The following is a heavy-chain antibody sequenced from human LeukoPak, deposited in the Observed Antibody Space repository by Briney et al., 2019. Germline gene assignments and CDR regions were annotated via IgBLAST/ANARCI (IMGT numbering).Heavy chain of an antibody. D-gene: IGHD3-22*01. CDR3: TRDAYYYDSSGYLHHDY. J-gene: IGHJ4*02. CDR1: GFTFSSYE. CDR2: ISSSGSTI. V-gene: IGHV3-48*03. Sequence: GGSLRLSCAASGFTFSSYEMNWVRQAPGKGLEWVSYISSSGSTIYYADSVKGRFTISRDNAKNSLYLQMNSLRAEDTAVYYCTRDAYYYDSSGYLHHDYWGQGTLVTVSS.